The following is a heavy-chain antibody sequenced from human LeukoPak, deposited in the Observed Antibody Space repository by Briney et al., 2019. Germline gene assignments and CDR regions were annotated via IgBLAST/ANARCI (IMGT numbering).Heavy chain of an antibody. CDR3: ARGPSGYHNT. CDR1: GFTFSGYS. CDR2: ISSGSNYI. Sequence: GGSLRLSCAASGFTFSGYSMNWIRQAPGKGLEWVSSISSGSNYIYYADSVKGRFTISRDNAKNSLDLQMNSLRAEDTAVYFCARGPSGYHNTGGQGTLVTVSS. V-gene: IGHV3-21*01. D-gene: IGHD5-12*01. J-gene: IGHJ4*02.